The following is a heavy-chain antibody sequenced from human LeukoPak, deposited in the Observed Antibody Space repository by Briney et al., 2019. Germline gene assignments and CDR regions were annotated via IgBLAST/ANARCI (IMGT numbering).Heavy chain of an antibody. CDR2: IYYSGSI. J-gene: IGHJ4*02. V-gene: IGHV4-39*07. CDR3: ARFALFDDSSGYRDY. D-gene: IGHD3-22*01. CDR1: GGSMISSSHY. Sequence: SETLSLTCTVSGGSMISSSHYWGWIRQPPGKGLEWIGSIYYSGSIYHNPSLKSRVTISIDTSKSQFSLRLSSVTAADTAVFYCARFALFDDSSGYRDYWGQGTLVTVSS.